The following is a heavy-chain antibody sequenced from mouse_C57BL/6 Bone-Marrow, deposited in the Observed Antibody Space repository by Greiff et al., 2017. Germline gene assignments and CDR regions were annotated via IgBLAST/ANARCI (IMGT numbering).Heavy chain of an antibody. Sequence: EVQLVESGGGLVQSGRSLRLSCATSGFTFSDFYMEWVRQAPGKRLEWIAASRNKANDYTTADSASVKGRFIVSRDNSQLILYLQLNALRPEDIATYYCAVDALITTVVVSYWYFDVWGTGTTVTVSS. CDR3: AVDALITTVVVSYWYFDV. V-gene: IGHV7-1*01. CDR2: SRNKANDYTT. J-gene: IGHJ1*03. D-gene: IGHD1-1*01. CDR1: GFTFSDFY.